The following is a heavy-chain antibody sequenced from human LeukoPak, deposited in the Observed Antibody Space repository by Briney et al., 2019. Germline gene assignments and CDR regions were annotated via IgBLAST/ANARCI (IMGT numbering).Heavy chain of an antibody. CDR2: MYYSGDT. CDR3: ARGDTIISLDY. J-gene: IGHJ4*02. CDR1: GGSISSYY. Sequence: PSETLSLTCTVSGGSISSYYWTWIRQPPGKGLEWIGYMYYSGDTNSNPSLRSRVTISLDTSKNQFSLRLSSVAAADTAIYYCARGDTIISLDYRGQGTLVTVSS. V-gene: IGHV4-59*01. D-gene: IGHD3-9*01.